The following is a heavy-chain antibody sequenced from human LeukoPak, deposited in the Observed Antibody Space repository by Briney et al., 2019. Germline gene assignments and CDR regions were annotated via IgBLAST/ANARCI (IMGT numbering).Heavy chain of an antibody. CDR2: IYSGGST. D-gene: IGHD3-3*01. J-gene: IGHJ4*02. CDR3: AKGGRDDFWSGPYY. CDR1: GFTVSNNY. Sequence: PGGSLRLSCAASGFTVSNNYMSWVRQAPGKGLEWVSVIYSGGSTYYADSVKGRFTISRDNSKNTLYLQMNSLRAEDTAVYYCAKGGRDDFWSGPYYWGQGTLVTVSS. V-gene: IGHV3-53*05.